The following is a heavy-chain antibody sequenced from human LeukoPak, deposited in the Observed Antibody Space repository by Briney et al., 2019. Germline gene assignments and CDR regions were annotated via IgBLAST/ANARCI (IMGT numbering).Heavy chain of an antibody. D-gene: IGHD4-17*01. CDR2: ISSSSSTI. Sequence: GGSLRLSCAASGFTFSSYSMNWVRQAPGKGLEWVSYISSSSSTIYYADSVKGRFTISRDNAKNSLYLQMNSLRAVDTAVYYCAREGDDYGDLNWFDPWGQGTLVTVSS. V-gene: IGHV3-48*01. CDR1: GFTFSSYS. CDR3: AREGDDYGDLNWFDP. J-gene: IGHJ5*02.